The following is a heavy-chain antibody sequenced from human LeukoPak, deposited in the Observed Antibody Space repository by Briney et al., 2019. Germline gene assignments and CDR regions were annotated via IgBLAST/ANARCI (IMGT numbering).Heavy chain of an antibody. CDR3: ARVGPGSYVGY. D-gene: IGHD3-10*01. CDR2: IHYSGST. Sequence: PSETLSLTCTVSGGCISSYYWTWIRQPPGKGLEWIGYIHYSGSTSHNPSLKSRVTISLDTSKNQFSLKLNSVTAADTAVYFCARVGPGSYVGYWGQGTLVTVSS. CDR1: GGCISSYY. J-gene: IGHJ4*02. V-gene: IGHV4-59*01.